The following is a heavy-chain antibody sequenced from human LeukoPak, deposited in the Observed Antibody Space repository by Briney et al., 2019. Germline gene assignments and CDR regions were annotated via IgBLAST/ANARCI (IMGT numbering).Heavy chain of an antibody. CDR1: AGSISSYY. V-gene: IGHV4-4*07. Sequence: SQCLSLACTLVAGSISSYYTSSIRQPAREGLGCIGRIYTSGSTNYNPSLKSRVTMSVDTSKNQCSLKLSSVTAADTAVYYCARGSSSWFDWDFDLWGRGTLVTVSS. CDR2: IYTSGST. CDR3: ARGSSSWFDWDFDL. D-gene: IGHD6-13*01. J-gene: IGHJ2*01.